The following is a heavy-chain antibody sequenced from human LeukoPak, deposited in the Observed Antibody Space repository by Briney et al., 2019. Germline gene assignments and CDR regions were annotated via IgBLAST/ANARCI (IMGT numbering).Heavy chain of an antibody. V-gene: IGHV1-2*02. CDR3: ARDLGFLEWLFDVVEPYFDY. J-gene: IGHJ4*02. CDR1: GYTFTGYY. CDR2: INPNSGGT. Sequence: ASVNDSCKASGYTFTGYYMHWVRQAPGQGREWMGWINPNSGGTNYAQKFQGRVTMTRDTSISTAYMELSRLRSDDTAVYYCARDLGFLEWLFDVVEPYFDYWGQGTLVTVSS. D-gene: IGHD3-3*01.